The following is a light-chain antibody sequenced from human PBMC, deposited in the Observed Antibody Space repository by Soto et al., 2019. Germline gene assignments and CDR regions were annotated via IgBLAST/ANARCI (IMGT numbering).Light chain of an antibody. CDR2: DAS. J-gene: IGKJ3*01. Sequence: IHMTQYPYSLSASVGDRVTITCQASQDISNYLNWYQQKPGKAPKLLIYDASNLETGVPSRFSGSGSGPDFTFTISNLQPEDIATYYCQQYDNRPLTFGPGTKVDIK. V-gene: IGKV1-33*01. CDR3: QQYDNRPLT. CDR1: QDISNY.